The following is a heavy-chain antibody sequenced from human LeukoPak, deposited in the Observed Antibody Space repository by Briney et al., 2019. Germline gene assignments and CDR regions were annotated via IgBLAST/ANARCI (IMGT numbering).Heavy chain of an antibody. CDR2: ISSNGGST. J-gene: IGHJ3*02. Sequence: TGGSLRLSCAASGFTFSSYAMHWVRQAPGKGLEYVSAISSNGGSTYYANSVKGRFTISRDNSKNTLYLQMGSLRAEDMAVYYCARGETKGPYNWNDPGRDDAFDIWGQGTMVTVSS. CDR3: ARGETKGPYNWNDPGRDDAFDI. V-gene: IGHV3-64*01. CDR1: GFTFSSYA. D-gene: IGHD1-20*01.